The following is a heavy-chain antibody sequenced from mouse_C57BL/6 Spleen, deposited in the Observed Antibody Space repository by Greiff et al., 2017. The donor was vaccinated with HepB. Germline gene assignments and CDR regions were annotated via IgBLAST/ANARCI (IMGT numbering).Heavy chain of an antibody. Sequence: QVQLQQSGAELVRPGASVTLSCKASGYTFTDYEMHWVKQTPVHGLEWIGAIDPETGGTAYNQKFKGKAILTADKSSSTAYMELRSLTSEDSAVYYCTERDNWPFDYWGQGTTLTVSS. D-gene: IGHD4-1*01. V-gene: IGHV1-15*01. J-gene: IGHJ2*01. CDR2: IDPETGGT. CDR3: TERDNWPFDY. CDR1: GYTFTDYE.